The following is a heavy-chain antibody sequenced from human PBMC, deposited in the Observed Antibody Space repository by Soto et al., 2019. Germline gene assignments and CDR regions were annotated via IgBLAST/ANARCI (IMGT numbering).Heavy chain of an antibody. CDR1: GFTFSSYG. CDR2: ISYDGSNK. J-gene: IGHJ4*02. D-gene: IGHD2-15*01. V-gene: IGHV3-30*18. Sequence: QVQLVESGGGVVQPGRSLRLSCAASGFTFSSYGMHWVRQAPGKGLEWVAVISYDGSNKYYADSMKGRFTISRDNSKNTLYLQMNSLRAEDTAVYYCAKDHDIVVVVAADYWGQGTLVTVSS. CDR3: AKDHDIVVVVAADY.